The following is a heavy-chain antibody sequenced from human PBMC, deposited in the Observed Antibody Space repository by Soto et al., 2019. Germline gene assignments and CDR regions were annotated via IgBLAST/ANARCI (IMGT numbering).Heavy chain of an antibody. CDR3: ARELPAVTPADY. J-gene: IGHJ4*02. CDR2: ISSSSSYI. V-gene: IGHV3-21*01. Sequence: VQLVESGGGLVKPGGSLRLSCAASGFTFSSYSMNWVRQAPGKGLEWVSSISSSSSYIYYADSVKGRFTISRDNAKNSLYLQMNSLRAEDTAVYYCARELPAVTPADYWGQGTLVTVSS. D-gene: IGHD4-17*01. CDR1: GFTFSSYS.